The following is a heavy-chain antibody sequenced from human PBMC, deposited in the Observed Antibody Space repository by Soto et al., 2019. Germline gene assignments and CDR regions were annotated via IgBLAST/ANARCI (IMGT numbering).Heavy chain of an antibody. J-gene: IGHJ5*02. D-gene: IGHD5-12*01. Sequence: QVQLVQSGAEVKKPGSSVKVSCKASGGTFNNHAINWVRQAPGQGLEWMGGIITIFGTSDYAQKFQGSVTVTEDESTRTAYMEMSRLRSADPYVCYCGRGKRREMATILRDKWLDPFGVGTLFTVSS. CDR1: GGTFNNHA. V-gene: IGHV1-69*01. CDR3: GRGKRREMATILRDKWLDP. CDR2: IITIFGTS.